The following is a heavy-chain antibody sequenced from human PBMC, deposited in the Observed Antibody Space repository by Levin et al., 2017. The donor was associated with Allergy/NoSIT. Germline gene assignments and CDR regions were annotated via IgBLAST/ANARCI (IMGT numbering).Heavy chain of an antibody. J-gene: IGHJ4*02. D-gene: IGHD6-19*01. V-gene: IGHV3-53*01. Sequence: GESLKISCAVSGFTVSSNYMSWVRQAPGKGLEWVSVIYSGGATYYSDSVTGRFTISRDNSKNTLYLLLNSLIAEDTAVYYCAITGSPYRRGWEWGQGTLVTVSS. CDR2: IYSGGAT. CDR3: AITGSPYRRGWE. CDR1: GFTVSSNY.